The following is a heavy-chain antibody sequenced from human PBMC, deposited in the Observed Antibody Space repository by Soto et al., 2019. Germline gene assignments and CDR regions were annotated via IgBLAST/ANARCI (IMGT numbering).Heavy chain of an antibody. CDR2: ISTDGSTT. CDR1: GFTFSSYW. Sequence: EVQLVESGGGLVQPGGSLRLSCAASGFTFSSYWMYWVRQAPGKGLVWVSRISTDGSTTNYADSVKGRFTISRDNATNTLYLQMTSLRAEDTAVYYCGSRVVTPFDYWGQGTLVTVSS. D-gene: IGHD2-21*02. CDR3: GSRVVTPFDY. J-gene: IGHJ4*02. V-gene: IGHV3-74*01.